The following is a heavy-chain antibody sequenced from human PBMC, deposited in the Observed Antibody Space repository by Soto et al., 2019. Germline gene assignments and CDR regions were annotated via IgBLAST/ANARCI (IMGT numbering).Heavy chain of an antibody. CDR3: ARHSPDFDWLSQFDY. V-gene: IGHV4-59*08. Sequence: QVQLQESGPGLVKPSETLCLTCTVSGGSISTYYWSWIRQPPGKGLEWIGYIYYFGSTNYNPSLKSRVTISVDTSKNQFSLKLSSVTAADTAVYYCARHSPDFDWLSQFDYWGQGTLVTVSS. CDR2: IYYFGST. D-gene: IGHD3-9*01. CDR1: GGSISTYY. J-gene: IGHJ4*02.